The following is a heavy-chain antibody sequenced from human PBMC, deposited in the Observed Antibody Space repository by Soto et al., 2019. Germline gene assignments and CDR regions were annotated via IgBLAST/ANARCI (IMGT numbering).Heavy chain of an antibody. J-gene: IGHJ6*02. V-gene: IGHV3-30*18. D-gene: IGHD1-26*01. CDR2: ISYDGSNK. CDR1: GFTFSSYG. Sequence: QVQLVESGGGVVQPGRSLRLSCAASGFTFSSYGMYWVRQAPGKGLEWVAVISYDGSNKYYADSVKGRFTISRDNSKNTLYIQMNSLRAEDRAVYYYAKDRPPANSGGHYFYYYYYYGMDVWGQGTTVTVSS. CDR3: AKDRPPANSGGHYFYYYYYYGMDV.